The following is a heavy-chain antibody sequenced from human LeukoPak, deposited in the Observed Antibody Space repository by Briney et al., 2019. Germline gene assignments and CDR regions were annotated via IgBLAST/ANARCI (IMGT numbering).Heavy chain of an antibody. Sequence: GGSLRLSCAASGLTFSSYAMHWVRQAPGKGLEWVAVISYDGSNKYYADSVKGRFTISRDNSKNTLYLQMNSLRAEDTAVYYCARDPSSSWYFDYWGQGTLVTVSS. D-gene: IGHD6-13*01. CDR1: GLTFSSYA. J-gene: IGHJ4*02. CDR3: ARDPSSSWYFDY. CDR2: ISYDGSNK. V-gene: IGHV3-30-3*01.